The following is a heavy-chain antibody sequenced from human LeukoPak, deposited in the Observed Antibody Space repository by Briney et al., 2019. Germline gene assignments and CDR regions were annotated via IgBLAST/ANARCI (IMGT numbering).Heavy chain of an antibody. D-gene: IGHD4-23*01. CDR1: GSPFSNYW. V-gene: IGHV3-7*01. J-gene: IGHJ4*02. CDR3: VRDRGYSTFDY. CDR2: MKEDGGEI. Sequence: GGSLRLSCAGSGSPFSNYWMAWVRQAPGKGLEWVANMKEDGGEINYVDSVKGRFTISRDNAKNSLDLQMNSLRVDDTAVYYCVRDRGYSTFDYWGQGTLVIVSS.